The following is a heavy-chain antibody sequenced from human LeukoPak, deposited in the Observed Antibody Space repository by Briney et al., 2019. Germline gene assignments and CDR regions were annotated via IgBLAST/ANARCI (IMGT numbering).Heavy chain of an antibody. Sequence: PSETLSLTCGVSGGSFNGYYWSWIRQPPGKGLEWIGEIYHNGNTNYNPSLKSRVTISVDTSNNHFSLKLSSVTAADTAVYYCARLDISTTWYAFDYWGQGTLVTVSS. CDR3: ARLDISTTWYAFDY. CDR2: IYHNGNT. V-gene: IGHV4-34*01. D-gene: IGHD5-12*01. CDR1: GGSFNGYY. J-gene: IGHJ4*02.